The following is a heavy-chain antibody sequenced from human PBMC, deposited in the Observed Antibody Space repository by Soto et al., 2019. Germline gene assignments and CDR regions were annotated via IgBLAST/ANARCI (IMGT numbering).Heavy chain of an antibody. J-gene: IGHJ6*02. D-gene: IGHD1-26*01. V-gene: IGHV5-51*01. CDR2: IFPRDSDT. CDR3: AKSIEGGPMDV. Sequence: EVQLVQSDTDVKRPGESLKISCQGSGYTFSHHWINWVRLVPGKGLEWMGIIFPRDSDTRYSPSLQGQVIISVDKSTNTAYLQWTRLTASDTAIYYCAKSIEGGPMDVWGQGTTVTVSS. CDR1: GYTFSHHW.